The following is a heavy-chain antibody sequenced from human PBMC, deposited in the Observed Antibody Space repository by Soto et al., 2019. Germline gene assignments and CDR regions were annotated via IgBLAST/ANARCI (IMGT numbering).Heavy chain of an antibody. Sequence: QVQLVQSGAEVKKPGSSVKVSCKASGGTFSTYTITWVRQAPGQGLEWMGRIIPIIGIINYAQKFQGRVTIRADRFTGTAYMELTGVRSDETAVYYCAGDPDSHYDDSHAASDPWGQGTLVTVSS. D-gene: IGHD4-4*01. J-gene: IGHJ5*02. CDR3: AGDPDSHYDDSHAASDP. CDR1: GGTFSTYT. CDR2: IIPIIGII. V-gene: IGHV1-69*08.